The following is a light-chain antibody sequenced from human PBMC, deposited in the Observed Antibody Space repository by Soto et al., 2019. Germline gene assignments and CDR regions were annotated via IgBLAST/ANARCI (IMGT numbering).Light chain of an antibody. V-gene: IGKV3-20*01. CDR2: GAS. CDR3: QQYAVSPIT. Sequence: ENVLTQSPGTLSLSPGERATLSCRASQTVYNGFLAWYQQKPGQAPRLLIYGASNRATGIPDRFSGSGSGTDFTLTISRLEPEDFAVFYCQQYAVSPITFGQGTRLEIK. CDR1: QTVYNGF. J-gene: IGKJ5*01.